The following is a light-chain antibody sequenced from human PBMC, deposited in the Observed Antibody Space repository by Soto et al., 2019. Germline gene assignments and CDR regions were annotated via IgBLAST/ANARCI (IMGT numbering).Light chain of an antibody. CDR2: GAS. J-gene: IGKJ1*01. CDR1: QSIGTY. V-gene: IGKV3-15*01. Sequence: DIVMTQSPATLSVSPGERATLSCRASQSIGTYLAWYQQNPGQSPRLLIYGASTRATGLPARFSGSGSGTDFALTISSLQSEDFAVYYCHQYDNLPPCTFGQGTRVEIK. CDR3: HQYDNLPPCT.